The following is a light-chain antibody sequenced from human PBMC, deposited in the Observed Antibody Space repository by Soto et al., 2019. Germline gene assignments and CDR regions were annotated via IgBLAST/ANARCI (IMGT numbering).Light chain of an antibody. CDR2: GAS. V-gene: IGKV3-20*01. J-gene: IGKJ5*01. CDR3: QQYGSSPIT. Sequence: EVVMTQSPATLSVSPGERATLSCRASHNINSNLAWYQQKPGQAPRLLIFGASTRATGIPDRFSGSGSGTDFTLTITRLEPEDFAVYYCQQYGSSPITFGQGTRLEIK. CDR1: HNINSN.